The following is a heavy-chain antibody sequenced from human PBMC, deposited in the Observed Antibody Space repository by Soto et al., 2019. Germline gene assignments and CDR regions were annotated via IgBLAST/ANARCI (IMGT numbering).Heavy chain of an antibody. CDR2: LWYDGSNQ. V-gene: IGHV3-33*01. CDR1: GFSFSSYA. Sequence: QVQLVESGGGVVQPGTSLRLSCAASGFSFSSYAMHWVRQAPAKGLEWVAALWYDGSNQNYAESVKGRFTISRDNSKCTVYLQMNSLKAEDTAVYYCARDINDFWSGYLYWGQGTLVTVSS. D-gene: IGHD3-3*01. CDR3: ARDINDFWSGYLY. J-gene: IGHJ4*02.